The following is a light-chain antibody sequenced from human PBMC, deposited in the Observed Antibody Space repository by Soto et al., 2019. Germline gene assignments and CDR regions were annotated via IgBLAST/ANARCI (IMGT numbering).Light chain of an antibody. Sequence: EIVLTQSPGTLSLSPGERATLSCRASQSVSSDFLAWYQRKPGQAPRLLIYGASSRATGIPDRFSGSGSGTDFTLTISRLDPEDFAVYFCQQYGSSPRTFGQGTKVDIK. V-gene: IGKV3-20*01. J-gene: IGKJ1*01. CDR2: GAS. CDR1: QSVSSDF. CDR3: QQYGSSPRT.